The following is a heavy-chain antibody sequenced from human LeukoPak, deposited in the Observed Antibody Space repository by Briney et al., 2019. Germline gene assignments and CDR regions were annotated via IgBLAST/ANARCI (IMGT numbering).Heavy chain of an antibody. CDR3: ARGWRGYSYGYLVY. Sequence: SETLSLTCTVSGGSISSYYWSWTRQPPGKGLEWIGYIYYSGSTNYNPSLKSRVTISVDTSKNQFSLKLSSVTAADTAVYYCARGWRGYSYGYLVYWGQGTLVTVSS. CDR2: IYYSGST. V-gene: IGHV4-59*01. CDR1: GGSISSYY. J-gene: IGHJ4*02. D-gene: IGHD5-18*01.